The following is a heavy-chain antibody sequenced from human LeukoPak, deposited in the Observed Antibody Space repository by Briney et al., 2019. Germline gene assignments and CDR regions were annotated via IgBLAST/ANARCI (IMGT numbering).Heavy chain of an antibody. CDR1: GYTFTSYY. CDR3: ARPGERSRRDWNLDQ. D-gene: IGHD1-1*01. Sequence: ASVKVSCKASGYTFTSYYIHWVRQAPGQGLEWMGIINPAGGSTTYAQKFQGSRLTLTRDTSTSTVYMELSSLRSEDTAVYYCARPGERSRRDWNLDQWGQGTLVTVSS. CDR2: INPAGGST. J-gene: IGHJ4*02. V-gene: IGHV1-46*01.